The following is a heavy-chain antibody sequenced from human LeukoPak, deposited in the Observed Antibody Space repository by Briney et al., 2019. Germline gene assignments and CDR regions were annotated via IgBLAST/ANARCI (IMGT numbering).Heavy chain of an antibody. J-gene: IGHJ5*02. CDR2: INRSGST. CDR3: ARRRWFDP. CDR1: GGSFSGYY. V-gene: IGHV4-34*01. Sequence: PSETLSLTCAVYGGSFSGYYWSWIRQPPGKGLEWIGEINRSGSTNYNPSLKSRATISVDTSKNQFSLKLSSVTAADTAVYYCARRRWFDPWGQGTLVIVSS.